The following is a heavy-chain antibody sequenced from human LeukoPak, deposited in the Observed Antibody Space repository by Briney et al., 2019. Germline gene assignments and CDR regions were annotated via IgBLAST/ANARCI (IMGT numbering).Heavy chain of an antibody. CDR3: ARDIDNGDYVVY. D-gene: IGHD4-17*01. CDR1: GFTFDDYG. J-gene: IGHJ4*02. CDR2: IGSSGDIT. V-gene: IGHV3-23*01. Sequence: GGSLRLSCAASGFTFDDYGMSWVRQAPGMGLGWVSSIGSSGDITYYADSVKGRFTISRDNSKNTLYLQMNSLRAEDTAVYYCARDIDNGDYVVYWGQGTLVTVSS.